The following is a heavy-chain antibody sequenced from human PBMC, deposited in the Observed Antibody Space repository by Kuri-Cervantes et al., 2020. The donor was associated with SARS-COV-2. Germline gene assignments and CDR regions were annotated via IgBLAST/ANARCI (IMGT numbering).Heavy chain of an antibody. Sequence: ASVKGSFKASGYTFTGYYMHWVRQAPGQGLERMGWINPNSGGTNYAQKFQGWVTMTRDTSISTVYMELSRLRSDDTAVYYCARSGPGAISREDGACDIWGQGTMVTVSS. D-gene: IGHD5-24*01. CDR2: INPNSGGT. CDR3: ARSGPGAISREDGACDI. CDR1: GYTFTGYY. V-gene: IGHV1-2*04. J-gene: IGHJ3*02.